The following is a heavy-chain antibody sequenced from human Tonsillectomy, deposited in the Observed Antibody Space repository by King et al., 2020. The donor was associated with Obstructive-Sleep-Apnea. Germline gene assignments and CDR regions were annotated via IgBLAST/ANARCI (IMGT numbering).Heavy chain of an antibody. CDR2: ISSNGGST. Sequence: VQLVESGGDLVQPGGSLILSCSDSGFTFSSYAMQWVRQAPGKGLEYVSAISSNGGSTYYADSLKGRFTISRDNSKNKLYLQLSSLRAEDTAVYYCVRSAPGRGPRAFDIGGKGTMVTVSS. CDR3: VRSAPGRGPRAFDI. V-gene: IGHV3-64D*09. D-gene: IGHD3-10*01. CDR1: GFTFSSYA. J-gene: IGHJ3*02.